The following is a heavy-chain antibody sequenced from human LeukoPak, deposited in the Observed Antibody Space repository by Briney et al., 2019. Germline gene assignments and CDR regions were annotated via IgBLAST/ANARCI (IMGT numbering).Heavy chain of an antibody. CDR2: ISSSGSTI. CDR3: ASSSFLGGFDY. Sequence: GGSLRLSCAASGFAVGSKYMGWVRQAPGKGLEWVSYISSSGSTIYYADSVKGRFTISRDNAKNSLYLQMNSLRAEDTAVYYCASSSFLGGFDYWGQGTLVTVS. V-gene: IGHV3-11*01. D-gene: IGHD3-16*01. CDR1: GFAVGSKY. J-gene: IGHJ4*02.